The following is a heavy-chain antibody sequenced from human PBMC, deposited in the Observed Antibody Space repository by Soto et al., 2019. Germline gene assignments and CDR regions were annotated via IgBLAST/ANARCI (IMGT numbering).Heavy chain of an antibody. D-gene: IGHD6-6*01. CDR1: GGTFSSYA. Sequence: GASVKVSCKASGGTFSSYAISWVRQAPGQGLEWMGGIIPIFGTANYAQKFQGRVTITADESTSTAYMELSSLRSEDTAVYYCARGSFTQLAARHYYYGMDVWGQGTTVTVSS. J-gene: IGHJ6*02. V-gene: IGHV1-69*13. CDR3: ARGSFTQLAARHYYYGMDV. CDR2: IIPIFGTA.